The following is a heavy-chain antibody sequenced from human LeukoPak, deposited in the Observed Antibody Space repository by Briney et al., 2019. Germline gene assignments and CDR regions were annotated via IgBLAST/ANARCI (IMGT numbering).Heavy chain of an antibody. D-gene: IGHD4-17*01. CDR3: ATGVDGEQAIDY. Sequence: PSETLSLTRLVAGGSLSRYFWSWSRQPAGRGLEWIGRIYTSGSTNYNPSLKSRVTMSVATSKTHFSLKLSSVTAADTAAYSCATGVDGEQAIDYWGQGTLVTVSS. V-gene: IGHV4-4*07. CDR2: IYTSGST. J-gene: IGHJ4*02. CDR1: GGSLSRYF.